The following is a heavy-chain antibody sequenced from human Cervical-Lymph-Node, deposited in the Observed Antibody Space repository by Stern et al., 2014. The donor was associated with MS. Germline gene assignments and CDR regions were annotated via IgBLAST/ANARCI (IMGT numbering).Heavy chain of an antibody. CDR1: GGSFSSYA. CDR3: ARDSGTDTYYYYYGMDV. J-gene: IGHJ6*02. D-gene: IGHD1-1*01. Sequence: VQLVQSGAEVKKPGSSVKVSCKASGGSFSSYAISWVRQAPGQGLEWMGGIIPVFSTVIYGQKFQGRVTITADKSTSTAYMEVSSLRSDDTAVYYCARDSGTDTYYYYYGMDVWGQGTTVTVSS. CDR2: IIPVFSTV. V-gene: IGHV1-69*06.